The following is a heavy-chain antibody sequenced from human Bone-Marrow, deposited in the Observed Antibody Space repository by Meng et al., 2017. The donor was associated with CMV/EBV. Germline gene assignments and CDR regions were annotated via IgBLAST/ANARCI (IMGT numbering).Heavy chain of an antibody. D-gene: IGHD3-10*01. V-gene: IGHV3-66*01. J-gene: IGHJ6*02. Sequence: GESLKISCAASGTTVSSNYMSWVRQAPGKGLEWVSVIFSDGTIYYADSVKGRFTITRDNAKNTLYLQMNSLRAEDTAVYYCARDSSVTMVRGGETQYYHAMDDWGQGTTVTVSS. CDR1: GTTVSSNY. CDR3: ARDSSVTMVRGGETQYYHAMDD. CDR2: IFSDGTI.